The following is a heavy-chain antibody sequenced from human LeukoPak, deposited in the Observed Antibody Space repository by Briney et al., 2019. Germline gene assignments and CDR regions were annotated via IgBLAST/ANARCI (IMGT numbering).Heavy chain of an antibody. V-gene: IGHV3-53*01. CDR3: ARGVGSGSRLRAGDY. Sequence: GGSLRLSCAASGFTVSSNYMSWVRQAPGKGLEWVSVIYSGGSTYYADSVEGRFTISRDNSKNTLYLQMNSLRAEDTAVYYCARGVGSGSRLRAGDYWGQGTLVTVSS. J-gene: IGHJ4*02. D-gene: IGHD1-26*01. CDR1: GFTVSSNY. CDR2: IYSGGST.